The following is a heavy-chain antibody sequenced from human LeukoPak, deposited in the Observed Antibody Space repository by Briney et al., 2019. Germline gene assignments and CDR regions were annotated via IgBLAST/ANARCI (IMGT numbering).Heavy chain of an antibody. J-gene: IGHJ4*02. D-gene: IGHD6-13*01. CDR3: ARGYRKYAAGPHY. V-gene: IGHV3-23*01. CDR1: GFTFSSYG. Sequence: GGSLRLSCAASGFTFSSYGMSWVRQVPGKGLEWVSGISGSGDNTYYADSVKGRFTISRDNAKNSLYLQMNSLRAEDTAVYYCARGYRKYAAGPHYWGQGTLVTVSS. CDR2: ISGSGDNT.